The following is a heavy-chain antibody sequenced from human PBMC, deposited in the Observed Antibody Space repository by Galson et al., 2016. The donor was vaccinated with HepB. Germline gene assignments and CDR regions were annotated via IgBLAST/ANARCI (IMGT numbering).Heavy chain of an antibody. V-gene: IGHV3-30*04. D-gene: IGHD4-17*01. CDR1: GFIFSSYS. CDR3: ARSNYGDLNSFDI. CDR2: ISHDENKQ. J-gene: IGHJ3*02. Sequence: SLRLSCAASGFIFSSYSMHWVRQAPGKGLEWVSGISHDENKQFYADSLKGRFTISRDNSRSTLFLQMDTLRPEDTARYYCARSNYGDLNSFDIWGRGTVVSVSS.